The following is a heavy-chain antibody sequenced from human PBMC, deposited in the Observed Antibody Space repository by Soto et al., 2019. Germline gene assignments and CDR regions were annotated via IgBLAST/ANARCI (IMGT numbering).Heavy chain of an antibody. D-gene: IGHD6-13*01. CDR3: EKHIHAGVLAAAGIHV. J-gene: IGHJ6*02. Sequence: PGGSLRLSCAASGFTFSSYAMSWVRQAPGKGLEWVSAISGSGGSTYYADSVKGRFTISRDNSKNTLYLQMNSLRAEDTAVYYCEKHIHAGVLAAAGIHVWGQGTTVTVSS. CDR2: ISGSGGST. V-gene: IGHV3-23*01. CDR1: GFTFSSYA.